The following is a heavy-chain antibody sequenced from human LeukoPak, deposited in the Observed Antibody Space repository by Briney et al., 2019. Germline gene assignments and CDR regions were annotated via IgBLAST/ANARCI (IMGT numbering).Heavy chain of an antibody. D-gene: IGHD3-10*01. CDR1: GFTFSSYA. V-gene: IGHV3-23*01. J-gene: IGHJ4*02. Sequence: GGSLRLSCAASGFTFSSYAMSWVRQAPGKGLEWVSAISGSGGSTYYADSVKGRSTISRDNSKNTLYLQMNSLRAEDTAVYYCAKDLGDGPTIFYWGQGTLVTVSS. CDR2: ISGSGGST. CDR3: AKDLGDGPTIFY.